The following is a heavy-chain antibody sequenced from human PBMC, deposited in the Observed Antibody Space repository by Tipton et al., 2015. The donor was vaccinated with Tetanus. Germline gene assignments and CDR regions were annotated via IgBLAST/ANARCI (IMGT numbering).Heavy chain of an antibody. Sequence: SLRLSCEASGFTFNTYWMNWVRQAPGKGLEWVANIKQDGSEKYYVDSVKGRFTISRDNAKNSLYLQMNSLRAEDTAVYYCARIRTGHYTDFDCWGLGTLVTVSS. V-gene: IGHV3-7*01. CDR2: IKQDGSEK. CDR1: GFTFNTYW. J-gene: IGHJ4*02. CDR3: ARIRTGHYTDFDC. D-gene: IGHD4-11*01.